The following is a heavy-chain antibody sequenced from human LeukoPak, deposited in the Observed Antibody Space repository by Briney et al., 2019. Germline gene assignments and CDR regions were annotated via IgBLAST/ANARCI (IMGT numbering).Heavy chain of an antibody. CDR2: VYSSGST. V-gene: IGHV4-61*02. Sequence: SETLSLTCTVSGGSISSGSYYWSWMRQPAGKGLEWIGRVYSSGSTNYNPSLKNRVTISVDTSKNQFSLKLNSVTAADTAVYYCARAPRAFDIWGQGTMVTVSS. J-gene: IGHJ3*02. CDR3: ARAPRAFDI. CDR1: GGSISSGSYY.